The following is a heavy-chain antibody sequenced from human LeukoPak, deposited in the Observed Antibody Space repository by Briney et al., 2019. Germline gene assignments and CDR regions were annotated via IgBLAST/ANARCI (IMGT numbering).Heavy chain of an antibody. V-gene: IGHV4-39*01. D-gene: IGHD3/OR15-3a*01. Sequence: SETLSLTCRVSGASITNFNTYYLAWVRQPPGKGLEWLASMFYSGTTYYNPSLNSPLTISVDTSKNQFSLKLSSVTAADTAVYYCARFGLRNDAFDIWGQGTMVAVSS. CDR1: GASITNFNTYY. CDR3: ARFGLRNDAFDI. CDR2: MFYSGTT. J-gene: IGHJ3*02.